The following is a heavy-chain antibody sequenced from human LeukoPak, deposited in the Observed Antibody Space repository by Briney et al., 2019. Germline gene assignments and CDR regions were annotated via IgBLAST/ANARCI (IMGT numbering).Heavy chain of an antibody. CDR1: GGSISSSSYY. CDR3: ARSNYDSSGYYSSFDY. J-gene: IGHJ4*02. D-gene: IGHD3-22*01. Sequence: SETLSLTCTVSGGSISSSSYYWGWIRQPPGKGLEWIGSIYYSGSTYYNPSLKSRVTISVDTSKNQFSLKLSSVTAADTAVYYCARSNYDSSGYYSSFDYWGQGTLVTVSS. V-gene: IGHV4-39*01. CDR2: IYYSGST.